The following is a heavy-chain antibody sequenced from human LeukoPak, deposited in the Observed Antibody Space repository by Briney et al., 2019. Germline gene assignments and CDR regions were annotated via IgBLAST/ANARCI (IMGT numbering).Heavy chain of an antibody. CDR3: ARGRGNYYGSGSYYGGNWFDP. CDR2: INHSGST. CDR1: GGSFGGYY. D-gene: IGHD3-10*01. J-gene: IGHJ5*02. V-gene: IGHV4-34*01. Sequence: SETLSLTCAVYGGSFGGYYWSWIRQPPGKGLEWIGEINHSGSTNYNPSLKSRVTISVDTSKNQFSLKLSSVTAADTAVYYCARGRGNYYGSGSYYGGNWFDPWGQGTLVTVSS.